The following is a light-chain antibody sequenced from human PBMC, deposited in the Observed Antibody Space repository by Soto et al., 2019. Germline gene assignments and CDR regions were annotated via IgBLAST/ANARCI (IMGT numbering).Light chain of an antibody. Sequence: EIVLTQSPATLSLSPGERATLSCRASQSVGSHLAWYQQKPGQAPRLLIYDTSNRATGIPVRFSVSGSGTDFTLTITSLVPEDLAVYYCQQRRNWPETFGQGTNLEIK. J-gene: IGKJ2*01. CDR2: DTS. V-gene: IGKV3-11*01. CDR1: QSVGSH. CDR3: QQRRNWPET.